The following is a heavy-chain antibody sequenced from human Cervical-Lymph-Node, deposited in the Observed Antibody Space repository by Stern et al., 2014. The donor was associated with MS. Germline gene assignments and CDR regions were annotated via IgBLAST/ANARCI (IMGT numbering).Heavy chain of an antibody. CDR3: ARVVYGSGTYGMDV. Sequence: EAQLLESGGGLIQPGGSLRLSCTASGFTFSSNNMNWVRQTPGRGLEWVSYISTGGSNIYYADSVKGRFTISRDNAKNSLYLQMNSLTDEDTAVYYCARVVYGSGTYGMDVWGQGTTVTVSS. J-gene: IGHJ6*02. CDR1: GFTFSSNN. D-gene: IGHD3-10*01. CDR2: ISTGGSNI. V-gene: IGHV3-48*02.